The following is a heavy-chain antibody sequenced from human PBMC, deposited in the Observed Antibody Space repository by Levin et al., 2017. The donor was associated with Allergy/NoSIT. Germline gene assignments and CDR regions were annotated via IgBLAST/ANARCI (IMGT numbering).Heavy chain of an antibody. CDR2: ISCSGGTT. Sequence: AGGSLRLSCAASGFTFSSYAMRWLRQAPGRGLEWVAAISCSGGTTHYADSVKGRFTISRDNSNKTLYLQMNSLRAEDTAVYYSATEGCRAEAATGEFGDCYYGLDDWGQGTTVTVSS. V-gene: IGHV3-23*01. CDR1: GFTFSSYA. D-gene: IGHD6-13*01. J-gene: IGHJ6*02. CDR3: ATEGCRAEAATGEFGDCYYGLDD.